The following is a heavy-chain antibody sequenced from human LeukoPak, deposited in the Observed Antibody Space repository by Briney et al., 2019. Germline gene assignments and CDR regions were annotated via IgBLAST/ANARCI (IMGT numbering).Heavy chain of an antibody. Sequence: GGSLRLSCAASGFSFSSYSISWVRQAPGKGLEWVSFISSSSTYIYYADSVKGRFTISRDNAKNSLYLQMNSLRAEDMAVYYCARDYGDYYYGMDVWGQGTTVTVSS. V-gene: IGHV3-21*01. CDR1: GFSFSSYS. CDR2: ISSSSTYI. D-gene: IGHD4-17*01. CDR3: ARDYGDYYYGMDV. J-gene: IGHJ6*02.